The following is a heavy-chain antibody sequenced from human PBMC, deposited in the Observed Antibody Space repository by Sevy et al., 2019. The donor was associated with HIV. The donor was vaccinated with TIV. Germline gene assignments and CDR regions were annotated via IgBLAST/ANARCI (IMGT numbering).Heavy chain of an antibody. V-gene: IGHV3-23*01. CDR1: GFDFSIYS. D-gene: IGHD2-8*01. J-gene: IGHJ4*02. CDR3: AREGCTKPHDY. CDR2: LSFGCGKI. Sequence: GGSLRLTCAASGFDFSIYSMSWVRQAPGKGLEWVSTLSFGCGKINYADSVKGRFTISRDNSKSSVYLQMNNMRVEDTAVYYCAREGCTKPHDYWGQGTLVTVSS.